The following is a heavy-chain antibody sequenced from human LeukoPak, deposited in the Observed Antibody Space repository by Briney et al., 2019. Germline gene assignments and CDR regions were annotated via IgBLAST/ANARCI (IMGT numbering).Heavy chain of an antibody. CDR3: ARARIAAAGTVPFDY. J-gene: IGHJ4*02. V-gene: IGHV1-69*13. CDR2: IIPIFGTA. D-gene: IGHD6-13*01. Sequence: SVKVSCKASGGTFSSYAISWVRQAPGQGLEWMGGIIPIFGTANYAQKFKDRITITADESTSTAYMELSSLRSEDTAVYYCARARIAAAGTVPFDYWGQGTLVTVSS. CDR1: GGTFSSYA.